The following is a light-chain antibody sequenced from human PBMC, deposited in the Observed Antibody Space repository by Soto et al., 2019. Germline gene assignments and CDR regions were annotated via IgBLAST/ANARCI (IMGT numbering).Light chain of an antibody. Sequence: DIQFTQSPSSVSASVGDRVTITCRASQDISSWLNWYQQKPGKPPKLLSSAATSVQSGGPSRFSGSGSGTDFSLTITSLQHEDFVTYYCQQLNSYPLTFGGGTKVDIK. V-gene: IGKV1-12*01. CDR2: AAT. J-gene: IGKJ4*01. CDR3: QQLNSYPLT. CDR1: QDISSW.